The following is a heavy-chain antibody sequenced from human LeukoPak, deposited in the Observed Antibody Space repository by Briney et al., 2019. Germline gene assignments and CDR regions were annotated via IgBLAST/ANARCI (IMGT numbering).Heavy chain of an antibody. J-gene: IGHJ4*02. CDR2: INHSGST. V-gene: IGHV4-34*01. Sequence: SETLSLTCAVYGGSFSGYYWSWIRQPPGKGLEWIGEINHSGSTNYNPSLKSRVTISVDTSKNQFSLKLSSVTAADTAVYYCARDRLHYGEYEKTFDYWGQGTLVSVSS. CDR1: GGSFSGYY. D-gene: IGHD4-17*01. CDR3: ARDRLHYGEYEKTFDY.